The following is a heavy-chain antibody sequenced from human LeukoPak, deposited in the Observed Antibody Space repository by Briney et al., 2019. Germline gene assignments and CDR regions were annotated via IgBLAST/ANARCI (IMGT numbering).Heavy chain of an antibody. J-gene: IGHJ4*02. V-gene: IGHV1-69*05. CDR2: IIPIFGTA. Sequence: AVKLSCKASGGPFSSYAISWVRQAPGQGLEWMGRIIPIFGTANEAQKSQDRVTSTTDESTSTAYMEQRSLRSEDTAVYYCARNGLDSSSWYDFDYGGQGTLATVPS. D-gene: IGHD6-13*01. CDR3: ARNGLDSSSWYDFDY. CDR1: GGPFSSYA.